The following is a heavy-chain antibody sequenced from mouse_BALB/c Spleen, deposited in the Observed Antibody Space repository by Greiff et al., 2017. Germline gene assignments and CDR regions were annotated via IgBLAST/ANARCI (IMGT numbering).Heavy chain of an antibody. CDR1: GFTFSSYT. J-gene: IGHJ4*01. Sequence: EVQGVESGGGLVKPGGSLKLSCAASGFTFSSYTMSWVRQTPEKRLEWVATISSGGSYTYYPDSVKGRFTISRDNAKNTLYLQMSSLKSEDTAMYYCTRDLNYAMDYWGQGTSVTGSS. CDR2: ISSGGSYT. CDR3: TRDLNYAMDY. V-gene: IGHV5-6-4*01.